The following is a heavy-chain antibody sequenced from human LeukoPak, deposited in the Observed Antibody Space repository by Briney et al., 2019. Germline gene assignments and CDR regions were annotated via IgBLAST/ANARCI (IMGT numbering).Heavy chain of an antibody. CDR3: ARSYKDYGDYEPYYYYMDV. D-gene: IGHD4-17*01. V-gene: IGHV4-34*01. CDR2: INHSGST. Sequence: SETLSLTCTVYGGSFSGYNRSWIRQPPGKGLEWIGEINHSGSTNYNPSLKSRVTISVDTSKNQFSLKLSSVTAADTAVYYCARSYKDYGDYEPYYYYMDVWGKGTTVTISS. J-gene: IGHJ6*03. CDR1: GGSFSGYN.